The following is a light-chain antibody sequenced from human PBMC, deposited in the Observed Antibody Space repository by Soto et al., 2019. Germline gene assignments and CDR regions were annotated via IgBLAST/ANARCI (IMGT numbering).Light chain of an antibody. V-gene: IGKV3-20*01. CDR1: ESVSTIY. CDR3: QQYGRSPWT. Sequence: EIVLTQSPGTLSLSPGERATLSCRASESVSTIYFAWYQQKRGQAPRLLIYAASNRATGIPDRFTGTGSGTDFTLTINRLEPEDFGVYYCQQYGRSPWTFGQGTRVDI. J-gene: IGKJ1*01. CDR2: AAS.